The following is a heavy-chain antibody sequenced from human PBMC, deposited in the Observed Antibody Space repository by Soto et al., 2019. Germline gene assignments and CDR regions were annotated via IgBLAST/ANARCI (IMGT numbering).Heavy chain of an antibody. CDR1: SYVIESGHY. Sequence: LPLTCVVSSYVIESGHYWGWVRQPPGKGLEWVGSIYDSGTTYYNPSLRSRVTISADTSKNQFSLSLTSVTAADTAVYYCARSPQYYTPGSSPFDYWGPGTMVTSPQ. J-gene: IGHJ4*03. CDR3: ARSPQYYTPGSSPFDY. V-gene: IGHV4-38-2*01. CDR2: IYDSGTT. D-gene: IGHD3-3*01.